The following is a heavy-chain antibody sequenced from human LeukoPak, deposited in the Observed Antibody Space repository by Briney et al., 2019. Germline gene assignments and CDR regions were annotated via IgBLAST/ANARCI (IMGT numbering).Heavy chain of an antibody. Sequence: GGSLRLSCAASGFTFSSYAMHWVRQAPGKGLEWVAVISYGGSNKYYADSVKGRFTISRDNSKNTLYLQMNSLRAEDTAVYYCARDVYYYDSSGYIQFDAFDIWGQGTMVTVSS. V-gene: IGHV3-30*04. CDR3: ARDVYYYDSSGYIQFDAFDI. J-gene: IGHJ3*02. D-gene: IGHD3-22*01. CDR1: GFTFSSYA. CDR2: ISYGGSNK.